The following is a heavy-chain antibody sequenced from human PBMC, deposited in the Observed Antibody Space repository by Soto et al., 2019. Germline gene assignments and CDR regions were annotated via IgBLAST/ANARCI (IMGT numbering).Heavy chain of an antibody. CDR1: GVSVSSGSYY. D-gene: IGHD3-22*01. Sequence: SETLSLSCTVSGVSVSSGSYYWSWIRQPPGKGLEWIGYIYYSGSTNYNPSLKSRVTISVDTSKNQFSLKLSSVTAADTAVYYCARLRARRYYYDSSGIDYWGQGTLVTVSS. CDR2: IYYSGST. J-gene: IGHJ4*02. CDR3: ARLRARRYYYDSSGIDY. V-gene: IGHV4-61*01.